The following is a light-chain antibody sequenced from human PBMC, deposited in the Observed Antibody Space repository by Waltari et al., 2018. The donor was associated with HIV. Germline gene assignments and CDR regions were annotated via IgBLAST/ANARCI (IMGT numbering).Light chain of an antibody. CDR1: PKILFSSTNKNY. Sequence: DIVLTPSPASLAVSLGERATMNCKSSPKILFSSTNKNYLSWYQQRPGQPPRLLIYWASSRESGVPERFTGSGSGTNFTLTISRLQADDVAVYFCQQYYSTPRTFGQGTKV. V-gene: IGKV4-1*01. J-gene: IGKJ1*01. CDR3: QQYYSTPRT. CDR2: WAS.